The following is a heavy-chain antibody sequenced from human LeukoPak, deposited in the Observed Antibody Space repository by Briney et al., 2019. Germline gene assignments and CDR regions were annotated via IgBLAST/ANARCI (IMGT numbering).Heavy chain of an antibody. CDR1: GGSISSYY. CDR3: ARMGSSGWYEENWFDP. D-gene: IGHD6-19*01. Sequence: SETLSLTCTVSGGSISSYYWSWIRQPAGKGLEWIGRIYTSGSTNYNPSLKSRVTMSVDTSKNQFSLKLSPVTAADTAVYYCARMGSSGWYEENWFDPWGQGTLVTVSS. J-gene: IGHJ5*02. CDR2: IYTSGST. V-gene: IGHV4-4*07.